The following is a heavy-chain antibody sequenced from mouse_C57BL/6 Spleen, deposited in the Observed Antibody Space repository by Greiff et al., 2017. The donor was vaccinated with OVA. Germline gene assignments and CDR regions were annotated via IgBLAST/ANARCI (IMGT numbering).Heavy chain of an antibody. D-gene: IGHD1-1*01. V-gene: IGHV1-15*01. J-gene: IGHJ2*01. CDR2: IDPETGGT. CDR3: TRLYYGSSSLDY. CDR1: GYTFTDYE. Sequence: VQLQQSGAELVRPGASVTLSCKASGYTFTDYEMHWVKQTPVHGLEWIGAIDPETGGTAYNQKFKGKAILTADKSSSTAYMELRSLTSEDSAVYYCTRLYYGSSSLDYWGQGTTLTVSS.